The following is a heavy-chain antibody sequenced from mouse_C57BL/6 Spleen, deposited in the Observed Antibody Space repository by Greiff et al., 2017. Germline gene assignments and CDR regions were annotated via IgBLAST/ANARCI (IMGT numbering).Heavy chain of an antibody. Sequence: VQLQQSGPELVKPGASVKISCKASGYSFTGYYMNWVKQSPEKSLEWIGEINPSTGGTTYNQKFKAKATLTVDKSSSTAYMQLKSLTSEDSAVDYCARSGDLGAMDYWGQGTSVTVSS. D-gene: IGHD3-1*01. V-gene: IGHV1-42*01. CDR3: ARSGDLGAMDY. J-gene: IGHJ4*01. CDR1: GYSFTGYY. CDR2: INPSTGGT.